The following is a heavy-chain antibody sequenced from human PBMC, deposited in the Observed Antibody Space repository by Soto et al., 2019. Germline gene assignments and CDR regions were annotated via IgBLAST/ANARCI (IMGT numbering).Heavy chain of an antibody. CDR2: MSSGVYT. V-gene: IGHV3-53*01. Sequence: GALRLSCAASVLNFTRNYMSWVRQAPGKGLEWVSVMSSGVYTYYADSVKGRFTISRDNSKNTLFLQINSLITEDTAVYYCARLFGRYGWFDPWGQGTLVTVSS. D-gene: IGHD2-21*01. CDR1: VLNFTRNY. CDR3: ARLFGRYGWFDP. J-gene: IGHJ5*02.